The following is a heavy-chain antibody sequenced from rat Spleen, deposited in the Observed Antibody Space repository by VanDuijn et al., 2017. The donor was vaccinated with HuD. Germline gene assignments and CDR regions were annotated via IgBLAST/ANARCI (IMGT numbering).Heavy chain of an antibody. CDR1: GFTFSNYG. J-gene: IGHJ2*01. Sequence: EVQLVESGGGLVQPGRSLKLSCAASGFTFSNYGMSWVRKAPKKGLEWVAYISYDGGSTYYRDSVKGRFTISRDNAKSTLYLQMDSLRSKDPATYYCTTPSYNSGYYFDYWGQGVMVTVSS. V-gene: IGHV5-20*01. CDR2: ISYDGGST. CDR3: TTPSYNSGYYFDY. D-gene: IGHD4-3*01.